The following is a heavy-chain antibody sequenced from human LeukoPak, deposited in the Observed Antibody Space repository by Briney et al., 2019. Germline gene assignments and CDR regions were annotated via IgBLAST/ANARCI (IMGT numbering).Heavy chain of an antibody. V-gene: IGHV3-74*01. CDR2: MNGEGTTI. CDR3: ATARNFRFEY. D-gene: IGHD1-7*01. J-gene: IGHJ4*02. Sequence: GGSLRLSCATSGLTFRTTWMHWVRQAPGKGLMWVSRMNGEGTTIDYADSVKGRFTVSRDYAKNTLFLRMNNLRTEDTALYFCATARNFRFEYWGQGSLVIVSA. CDR1: GLTFRTTW.